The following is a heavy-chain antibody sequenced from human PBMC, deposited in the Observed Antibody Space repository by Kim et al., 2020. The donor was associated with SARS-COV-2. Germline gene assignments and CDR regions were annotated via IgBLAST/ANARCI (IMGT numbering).Heavy chain of an antibody. J-gene: IGHJ3*02. V-gene: IGHV6-1*01. CDR3: ARDTPGQKAFDI. Sequence: DYAGSVKSRITINAATSKNQFSLQLISVSPEDTAIYYCARDTPGQKAFDIWGQGTMVTVSS.